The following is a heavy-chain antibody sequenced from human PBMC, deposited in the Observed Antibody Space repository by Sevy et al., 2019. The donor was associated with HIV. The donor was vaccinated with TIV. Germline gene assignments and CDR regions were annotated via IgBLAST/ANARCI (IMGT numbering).Heavy chain of an antibody. J-gene: IGHJ4*02. Sequence: GRSLRLSCAASEFMFSTYAMHWVRQAPGKGLEWVAVISYDGSSHYYADSVKGRFTISRDNSKNTLFLQMNSLRLEDTDFYYCARDAGYSTDWYPSDYWGQGTLVTVSS. CDR1: EFMFSTYA. V-gene: IGHV3-30-3*01. CDR2: ISYDGSSH. D-gene: IGHD6-19*01. CDR3: ARDAGYSTDWYPSDY.